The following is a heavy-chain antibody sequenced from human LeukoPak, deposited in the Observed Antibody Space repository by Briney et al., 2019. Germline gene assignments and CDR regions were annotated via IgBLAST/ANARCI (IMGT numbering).Heavy chain of an antibody. CDR2: IYYSGST. Sequence: SETLSLTCTVSGGSISSGDYYWSWIRQPPGKGLEWIGYIYYSGSTYYNPSLKSRVTISVDTSKNQFSLKLSSVTAADTAVYYCARDRGGQYSSSWYPIERKRGFDPWGQGTLVTVSS. CDR3: ARDRGGQYSSSWYPIERKRGFDP. V-gene: IGHV4-30-4*08. D-gene: IGHD6-13*01. J-gene: IGHJ5*02. CDR1: GGSISSGDYY.